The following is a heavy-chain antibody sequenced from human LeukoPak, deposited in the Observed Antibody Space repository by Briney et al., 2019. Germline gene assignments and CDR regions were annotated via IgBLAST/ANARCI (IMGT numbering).Heavy chain of an antibody. J-gene: IGHJ4*02. CDR2: YYDEST. CDR3: ARLRGSSLDY. Sequence: YYDESTYYNPSLKSRLSMSVDTFRNQFSLRLSPVTAADTAVNYCARLRGSSLDYWGQGALVIVSS. D-gene: IGHD1-26*01. V-gene: IGHV4-39*01.